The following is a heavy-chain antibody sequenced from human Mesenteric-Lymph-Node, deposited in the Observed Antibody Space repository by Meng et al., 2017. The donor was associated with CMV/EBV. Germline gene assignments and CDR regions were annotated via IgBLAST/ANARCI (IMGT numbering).Heavy chain of an antibody. CDR3: VREKGYCNSVTCYGGTFDY. CDR1: SLSGDY. V-gene: IGHV4-34*01. Sequence: SLSGDYWSWIRQPTGKGLEGIGEINHSGSTDYNPSLKSRVTISGDTSKNQFSLKLISVTAADTAVYFCVREKGYCNSVTCYGGTFDYWGQGTLVTVSS. J-gene: IGHJ4*02. CDR2: INHSGST. D-gene: IGHD2-2*01.